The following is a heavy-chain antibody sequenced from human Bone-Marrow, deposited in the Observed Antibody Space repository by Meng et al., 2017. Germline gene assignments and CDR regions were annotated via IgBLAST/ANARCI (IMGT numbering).Heavy chain of an antibody. D-gene: IGHD3-22*01. Sequence: GGSLRLSCAASGFTFSSYDMHWVRQATGKGLEWVSAIGTAGDTYYPGSVKGRFTISRDNSKNTLYLQMNSLRAEDTAVYYCAPDSSGYYLTHYFDYWGQGTLVTVSS. CDR1: GFTFSSYD. CDR3: APDSSGYYLTHYFDY. CDR2: IGTAGDT. J-gene: IGHJ4*02. V-gene: IGHV3-13*01.